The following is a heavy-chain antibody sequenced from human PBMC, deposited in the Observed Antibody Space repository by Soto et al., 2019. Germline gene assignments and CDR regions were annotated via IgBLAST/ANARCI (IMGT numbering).Heavy chain of an antibody. V-gene: IGHV1-69*13. J-gene: IGHJ3*02. D-gene: IGHD6-13*01. CDR1: GGTFSSYA. Sequence: AASVKVSCKASGGTFSSYAISWVRQAPGQGLEWMGGIIPIFGTANYAQKFQGRVTITADESTSTAYMELSSLRSEDTAVYYCARGVSPTIAAAGNRFDAFDIWGQGTMVTVSS. CDR3: ARGVSPTIAAAGNRFDAFDI. CDR2: IIPIFGTA.